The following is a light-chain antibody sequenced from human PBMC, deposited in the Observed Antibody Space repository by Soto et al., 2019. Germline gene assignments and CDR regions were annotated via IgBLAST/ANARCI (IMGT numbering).Light chain of an antibody. CDR1: QHISTW. CDR2: EAS. V-gene: IGKV1-12*02. J-gene: IGKJ1*01. CDR3: QLANSFPWT. Sequence: DIQMTHSPSSVSASVGDRVTITCRASQHISTWLAWYQQKPGKALKLLFYEASNFQSGVPSRFSGSESGTKVTLPSRSLQPEYFATFNIQLANSFPWTCVEGTNEE.